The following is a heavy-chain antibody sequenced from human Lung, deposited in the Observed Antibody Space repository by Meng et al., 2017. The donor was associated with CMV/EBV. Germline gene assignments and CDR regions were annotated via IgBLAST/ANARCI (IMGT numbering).Heavy chain of an antibody. D-gene: IGHD1-1*01. J-gene: IGHJ4*02. CDR1: GGSISSSTYY. Sequence: QLQESGPGLVRPSETLPLTCSVSGGSISSSTYYWAWIRQPPGKGLEWIGSLYDSGSTYYHPSLKSRVTISVDTSKTYFSLKLRSVTAADTAVYYCARDLEYWGQGTLVTVSS. V-gene: IGHV4-39*07. CDR2: LYDSGST. CDR3: ARDLEY.